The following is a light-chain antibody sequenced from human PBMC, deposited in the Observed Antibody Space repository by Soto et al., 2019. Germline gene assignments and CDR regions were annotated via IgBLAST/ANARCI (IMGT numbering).Light chain of an antibody. Sequence: AVRMTQSPSSFSASTGDRVTITCRASHGISIYLAWYQQKPGKAPKLLTYAASTLQSGVPSRFSGSGSGTDFTLTISCLQSEDFATYYCQQYYSYPMITFGQGTRLEI. CDR2: AAS. CDR3: QQYYSYPMIT. V-gene: IGKV1-8*01. CDR1: HGISIY. J-gene: IGKJ5*01.